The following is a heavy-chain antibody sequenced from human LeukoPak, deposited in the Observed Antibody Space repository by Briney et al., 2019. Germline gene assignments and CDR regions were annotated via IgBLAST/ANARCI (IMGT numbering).Heavy chain of an antibody. Sequence: SETLSLTCAVYGGSFSGYYWSWIRQPPGKGLEWIGKITHGGSINYNPSLKSRVTISVDASKNQFSLNLSSVTAADTAVYYCARGVSRYGDLFVDYWGQGTLVTVPS. D-gene: IGHD4-17*01. CDR2: ITHGGSI. CDR1: GGSFSGYY. CDR3: ARGVSRYGDLFVDY. V-gene: IGHV4-34*01. J-gene: IGHJ4*02.